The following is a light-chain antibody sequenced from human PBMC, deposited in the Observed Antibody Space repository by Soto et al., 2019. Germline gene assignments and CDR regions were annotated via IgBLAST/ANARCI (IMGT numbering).Light chain of an antibody. CDR3: QTWGSGIVV. CDR2: LNSDGSH. Sequence: QSVLTQSPSASASLGASVKLTCTLSSGHSNYAIAWHQQQSKKGPRYLMNLNSDGSHTKGDGIPDRFSGSSSGAERYLTISSLQSEDEADYYCQTWGSGIVVFGGGTKLTVL. J-gene: IGLJ2*01. CDR1: SGHSNYA. V-gene: IGLV4-69*01.